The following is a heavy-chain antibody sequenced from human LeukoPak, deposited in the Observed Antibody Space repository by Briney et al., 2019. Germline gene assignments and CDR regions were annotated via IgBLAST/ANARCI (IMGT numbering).Heavy chain of an antibody. Sequence: ASVKVSRQASVYTFPSYYMYWVRQAPAQGIEWVGIINPSGGSTSYVQKFQGTVTMTRDTSTSTVYMELSSLRSEDTAVYYCARDGRYRLGYCSSTSCYRIDYWGQGTLVTVSS. V-gene: IGHV1-46*01. J-gene: IGHJ4*02. D-gene: IGHD2-2*01. CDR1: VYTFPSYY. CDR3: ARDGRYRLGYCSSTSCYRIDY. CDR2: INPSGGST.